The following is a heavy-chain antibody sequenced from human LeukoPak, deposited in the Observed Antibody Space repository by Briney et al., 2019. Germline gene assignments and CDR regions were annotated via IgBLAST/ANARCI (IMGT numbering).Heavy chain of an antibody. J-gene: IGHJ4*02. Sequence: SVKLSCKASGGTFSSYAISWLRQAPGQGLEWRGGIIPIFGTANYAQKFQGRVTITADESTSTAYMELSSLRSEDAAVYYCASSGYYDSSGYLPPFDYWGQGTLVTVSS. CDR2: IIPIFGTA. D-gene: IGHD3-22*01. CDR1: GGTFSSYA. V-gene: IGHV1-69*13. CDR3: ASSGYYDSSGYLPPFDY.